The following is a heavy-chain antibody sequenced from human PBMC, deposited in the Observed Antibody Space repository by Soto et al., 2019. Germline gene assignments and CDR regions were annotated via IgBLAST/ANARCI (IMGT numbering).Heavy chain of an antibody. CDR2: ISYDGSNK. J-gene: IGHJ4*02. CDR1: GFTFSSYA. D-gene: IGHD6-13*01. CDR3: ARWGGRSSWAPLDY. Sequence: QVQLVESGGGVVQPGRSLRLSCAASGFTFSSYAMHWVRQAPGKGLEWVAVISYDGSNKYYADSVKGRFTISRDNSKNTLYLQMNSLRAEDTAVYYCARWGGRSSWAPLDYWGQGTLVTVSS. V-gene: IGHV3-30-3*01.